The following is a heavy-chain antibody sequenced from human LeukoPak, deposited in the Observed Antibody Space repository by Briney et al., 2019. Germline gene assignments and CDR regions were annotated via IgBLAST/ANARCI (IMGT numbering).Heavy chain of an antibody. CDR2: IYYSGST. J-gene: IGHJ4*02. Sequence: SETLSLTCTVSGGSISSYYWSWIRQPPGKGLEWIGYIYYSGSTNYNPSLKSRVTISVDTSKNQFSLILSSVTAADTAVYYCARDRRYYYDSSGVLDYWGQGTLVTVSS. CDR3: ARDRRYYYDSSGVLDY. V-gene: IGHV4-59*01. D-gene: IGHD3-22*01. CDR1: GGSISSYY.